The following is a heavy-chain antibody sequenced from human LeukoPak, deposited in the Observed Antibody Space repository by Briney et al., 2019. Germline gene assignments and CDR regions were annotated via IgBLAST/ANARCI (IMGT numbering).Heavy chain of an antibody. CDR2: MNPNSGNT. J-gene: IGHJ4*02. CDR1: GYTFTSYD. Sequence: ASVKVSCKASGYTFTSYDINWVRQATGQGLEWMGWMNPNSGNTGYAQKFQGRVTMTRNTSISTAYMELSSLRSEDTAVYYCASAPFRRTNQLQYYFDYWGQGTLVTVSS. CDR3: ASAPFRRTNQLQYYFDY. V-gene: IGHV1-8*01. D-gene: IGHD2-2*01.